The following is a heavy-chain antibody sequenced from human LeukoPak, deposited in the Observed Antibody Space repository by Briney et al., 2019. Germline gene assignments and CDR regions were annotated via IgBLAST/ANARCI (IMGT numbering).Heavy chain of an antibody. V-gene: IGHV3-21*01. D-gene: IGHD2-8*01. Sequence: GGSLRLSCAASGFTFSSYSMNWVRQAPGKGLEWVSSISSSSSYIYYADSVKGRFTISRDNAKNSLYLQMNSLRAEDTAVYYCARDGEPMVYAFDYWGQGTLVTVSS. CDR1: GFTFSSYS. J-gene: IGHJ4*02. CDR3: ARDGEPMVYAFDY. CDR2: ISSSSSYI.